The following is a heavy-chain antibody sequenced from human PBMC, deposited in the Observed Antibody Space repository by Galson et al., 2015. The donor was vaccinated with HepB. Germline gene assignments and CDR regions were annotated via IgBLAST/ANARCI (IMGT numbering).Heavy chain of an antibody. CDR2: INHSGST. CDR3: ARGRWGRYFDY. V-gene: IGHV4-34*01. Sequence: TLSLTCAVYGGSFSGYYWSWIRQPPGKGLEWIGEINHSGSTNYNPSLKSRVTISVDTSKNQFSLKLSSVTAADTAVYYCARGRWGRYFDYWGQGTLVTVPS. D-gene: IGHD7-27*01. J-gene: IGHJ4*02. CDR1: GGSFSGYY.